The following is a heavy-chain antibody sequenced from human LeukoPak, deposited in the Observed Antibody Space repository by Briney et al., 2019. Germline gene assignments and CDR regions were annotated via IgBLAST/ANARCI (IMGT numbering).Heavy chain of an antibody. CDR1: GFTFSSYE. CDR3: GFSSSGWAGLDY. D-gene: IGHD6-19*01. V-gene: IGHV3-48*03. CDR2: ISSSGSTI. Sequence: GGSLRLSCAASGFTFSSYEMNWVRQAPGKGLEWVSYISSSGSTIYYADSVKGRFTISRDNAKNSLYLQMNSLRADDTAVYYCGFSSSGWAGLDYWGQGTLVTVSS. J-gene: IGHJ4*02.